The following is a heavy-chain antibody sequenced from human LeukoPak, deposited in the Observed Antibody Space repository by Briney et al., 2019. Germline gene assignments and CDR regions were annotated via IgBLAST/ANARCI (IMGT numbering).Heavy chain of an antibody. D-gene: IGHD5-12*01. V-gene: IGHV3-7*01. CDR1: GFTFSSYW. CDR2: IKHDGSEK. CDR3: ARWSATDEWLQSPDY. Sequence: AGGSLRLSCAASGFTFSSYWMTWVRQAPGKGLEWVANIKHDGSEKYYVDSVKGRFTISRDNAKNALYLQMNSLRVDDTAVYYCARWSATDEWLQSPDYWGQGTLVTVSS. J-gene: IGHJ4*02.